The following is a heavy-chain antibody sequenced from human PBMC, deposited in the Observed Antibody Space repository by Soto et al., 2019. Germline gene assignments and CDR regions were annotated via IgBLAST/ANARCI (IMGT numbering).Heavy chain of an antibody. CDR2: IYPGNSDA. D-gene: IGHD4-17*01. CDR1: GYTFANYW. J-gene: IGHJ5*02. Sequence: PGESLKISCESSGYTFANYWIGWVRQMPGKGLEYMGIIYPGNSDARYSPSFQGQVTFSADKSISTAYLHWSSLKASDTAMYYCARHGFYGDYASNYFDPWGQGTLVTVSS. V-gene: IGHV5-51*01. CDR3: ARHGFYGDYASNYFDP.